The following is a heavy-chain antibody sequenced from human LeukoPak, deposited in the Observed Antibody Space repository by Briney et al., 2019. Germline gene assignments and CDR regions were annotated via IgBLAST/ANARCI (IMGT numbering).Heavy chain of an antibody. CDR1: GSSISSGYY. Sequence: PSETLSLTCTVSGSSISSGYYWGWIRQPPGKGLEWIGSIYHSGSTYYNPSLKSRVTISVDTSKNQFSLKLSSVTAADTAVYYCARGPLSWGSTIIDPWGQGTLVTVSS. CDR3: ARGPLSWGSTIIDP. J-gene: IGHJ5*02. V-gene: IGHV4-38-2*02. D-gene: IGHD3-16*02. CDR2: IYHSGST.